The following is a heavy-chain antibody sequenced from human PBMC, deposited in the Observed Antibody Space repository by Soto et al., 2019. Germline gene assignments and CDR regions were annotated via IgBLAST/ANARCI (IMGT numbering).Heavy chain of an antibody. CDR2: VIPLFNTS. Sequence: QVQLVQSGAEVKKPGSSVKVSCKASGGTFSSYIIAWVRQAPGQGFEWMGGVIPLFNTSNYARKFQGRVTITADESTTTAFMELSSLTSDDTAVFYCAVGDHYYDSSGYYFDYWGQGTLVTVFS. CDR3: AVGDHYYDSSGYYFDY. CDR1: GGTFSSYI. V-gene: IGHV1-69*01. J-gene: IGHJ4*02. D-gene: IGHD3-22*01.